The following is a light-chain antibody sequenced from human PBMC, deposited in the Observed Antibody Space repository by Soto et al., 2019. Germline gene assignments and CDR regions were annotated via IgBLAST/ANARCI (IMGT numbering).Light chain of an antibody. V-gene: IGKV3-15*01. CDR1: QSVSNN. CDR3: QQYNNWPLT. Sequence: ESEWTQSPGTLSLSPGERATLSCRASQSVSNNYLAWYQLKPGQAPRLLIYDASTKATGVPARFSGSGSVTEFTLTISSLQSEDFAVYYCQQYNNWPLTFGGGTKVDIK. CDR2: DAS. J-gene: IGKJ4*02.